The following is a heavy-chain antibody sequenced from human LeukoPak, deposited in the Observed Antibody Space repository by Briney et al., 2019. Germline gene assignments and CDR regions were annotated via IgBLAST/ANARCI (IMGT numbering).Heavy chain of an antibody. D-gene: IGHD3-22*01. V-gene: IGHV4-61*08. J-gene: IGHJ1*01. CDR3: ARASSGYSFQH. CDR1: GASARFSDHY. CDR2: IYYSGTT. Sequence: SETLSLTCSVSGASARFSDHYWSWIRQPPGKPLEWIAYIYYSGTTKYNPSLKSRVTLSVDMLKNQFSLRLSSVTPADTAVYYCARASSGYSFQHWGQGTLVTVSS.